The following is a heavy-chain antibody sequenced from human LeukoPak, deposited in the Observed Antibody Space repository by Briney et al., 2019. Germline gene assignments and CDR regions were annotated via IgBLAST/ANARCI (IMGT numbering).Heavy chain of an antibody. CDR1: GGTFSSYA. J-gene: IGHJ4*02. Sequence: ASVKVSCKASGGTFSSYAISWVRQAPGQGLEWMGIINPSGGSTSYAQKFQGRVSMTRDTSTSTVYMELSSLRSEDTAVYYCARDYDFWSGLGGYWGQGTLVTVSS. CDR3: ARDYDFWSGLGGY. D-gene: IGHD3-3*01. V-gene: IGHV1-46*01. CDR2: INPSGGST.